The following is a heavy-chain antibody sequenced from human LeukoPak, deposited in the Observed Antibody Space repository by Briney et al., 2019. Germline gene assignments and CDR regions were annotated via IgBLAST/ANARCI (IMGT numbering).Heavy chain of an antibody. CDR3: ARDEAGRAYSSSSNFYCYYYMDV. D-gene: IGHD6-6*01. CDR2: IYHSGST. V-gene: IGHV4-30-2*01. CDR1: GGSISSGGYY. J-gene: IGHJ6*03. Sequence: SETLSLTCTVSGGSISSGGYYWSWIRQPPGKGLEWIGYIYHSGSTYYNPSLKSRVTISVDRSKSQFSLKLSSVTAADTAVYYCARDEAGRAYSSSSNFYCYYYMDVWGKGTTVTVSS.